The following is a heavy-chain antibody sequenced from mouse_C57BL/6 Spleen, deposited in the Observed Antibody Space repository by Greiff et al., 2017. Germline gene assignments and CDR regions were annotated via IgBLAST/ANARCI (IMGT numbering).Heavy chain of an antibody. V-gene: IGHV1-59*01. CDR2: IDPSDSYT. Sequence: QVQLKQPGAELVRPGTSVKLSCKASGYTFTSYWMHWVKQRPGQGLEWIGVIDPSDSYTNYNQKFKGKATLTVDTSSSTAYMQLSSLTSEDSAVYYCARRGSKGDYYAMDYWGQGTSVTVSS. CDR3: ARRGSKGDYYAMDY. CDR1: GYTFTSYW. J-gene: IGHJ4*01.